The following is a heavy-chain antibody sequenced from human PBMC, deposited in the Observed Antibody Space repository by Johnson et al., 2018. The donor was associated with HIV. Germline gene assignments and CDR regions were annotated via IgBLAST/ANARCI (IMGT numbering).Heavy chain of an antibody. D-gene: IGHD1-1*01. CDR2: IYSGGNT. CDR1: GFTVSSNY. Sequence: VQLVESGGGLVQPGGSLRLSCAASGFTVSSNYMSWVRQAPGKGLVWVSVIYSGGNTYYADSVKGRFIISRDNFKNTLYLQMNSLRAEDTAVYYCAKVGGTTILRDAFEIWGQGTMVTVSS. CDR3: AKVGGTTILRDAFEI. J-gene: IGHJ3*02. V-gene: IGHV3-66*01.